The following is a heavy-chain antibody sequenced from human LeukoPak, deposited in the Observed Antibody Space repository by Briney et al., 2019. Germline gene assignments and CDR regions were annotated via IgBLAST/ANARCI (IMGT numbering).Heavy chain of an antibody. Sequence: PSETLSLTCTVSGDSITNYYWSWIRQSPGKGLEWIGYIYYSGTSNYNPSLKSRVTMSLDTSRNHFFLRLTSVTDADTAIYYCARGSRRELEFNYWGQGTLVTVSS. CDR2: IYYSGTS. CDR1: GDSITNYY. J-gene: IGHJ4*02. CDR3: ARGSRRELEFNY. V-gene: IGHV4-59*01. D-gene: IGHD3-10*01.